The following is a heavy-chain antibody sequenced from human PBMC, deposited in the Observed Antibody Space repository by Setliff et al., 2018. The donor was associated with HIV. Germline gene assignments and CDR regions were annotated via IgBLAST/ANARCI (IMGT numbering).Heavy chain of an antibody. CDR1: GGSISSSSYY. D-gene: IGHD2-2*01. CDR2: IYYSGST. Sequence: SETLSLTCTVSGGSISSSSYYWGWIRQPPGKGLEWIGSIYYSGSTYYNPSLKSRVTISVDTSKNQFSLKLSSVTAADTAVYYCARGLSSTASPYFYYYYMDVWGKGTTVTVSS. J-gene: IGHJ6*03. CDR3: ARGLSSTASPYFYYYYMDV. V-gene: IGHV4-39*07.